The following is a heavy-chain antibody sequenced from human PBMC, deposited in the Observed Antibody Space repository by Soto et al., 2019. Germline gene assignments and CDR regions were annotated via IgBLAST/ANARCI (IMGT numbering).Heavy chain of an antibody. Sequence: SETLSLTCTVSGGSISSYYWSWIRQPPGKGLEWIGYIYYSGSTNYNPSLKSRVTISVDTSKNQFSLKLSSVTAADTAVYYCARVNSSLADFDYWGQGTLVTVSS. J-gene: IGHJ4*02. CDR2: IYYSGST. CDR3: ARVNSSLADFDY. V-gene: IGHV4-59*01. CDR1: GGSISSYY. D-gene: IGHD6-13*01.